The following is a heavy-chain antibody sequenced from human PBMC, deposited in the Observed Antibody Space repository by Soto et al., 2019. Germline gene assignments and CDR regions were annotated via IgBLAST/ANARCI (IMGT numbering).Heavy chain of an antibody. V-gene: IGHV4-39*01. D-gene: IGHD6-13*01. CDR1: SGSISSTSYY. J-gene: IGHJ5*02. Sequence: SETLSLSCTVASGSISSTSYYWGWIPQPPGRGLEWIGSIYYSGSTYYNSSLKSRVTISVDTSKNQFSLKLSSVTAADTAVYYCARASSSWYDGRWFDPWGQGTLVT. CDR2: IYYSGST. CDR3: ARASSSWYDGRWFDP.